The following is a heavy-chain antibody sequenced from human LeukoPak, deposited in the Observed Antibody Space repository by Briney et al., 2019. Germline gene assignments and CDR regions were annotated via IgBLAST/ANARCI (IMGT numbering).Heavy chain of an antibody. V-gene: IGHV1-8*01. D-gene: IGHD6-13*01. CDR1: GYTFTSSYD. Sequence: GAPVKVSCKASGYTFTSSYDINWVRQAPGQGLEWMGWINPYSGITGYTQKFQGRVTMTRDTSISTAYMELSSLTSEDTAVYFCARENVNRGSSWGYDYFGMDVWGQGTAVTVSS. J-gene: IGHJ6*02. CDR2: INPYSGIT. CDR3: ARENVNRGSSWGYDYFGMDV.